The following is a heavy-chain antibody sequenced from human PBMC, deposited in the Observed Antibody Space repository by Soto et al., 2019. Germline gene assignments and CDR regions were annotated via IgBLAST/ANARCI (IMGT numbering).Heavy chain of an antibody. CDR1: GGSVSSGSYY. Sequence: QVQLQESGPGLVKPSETLSLTCTVSGGSVSSGSYYWSWIRQPPGKGLECIGYIYYSGSTNYNPSLKSRVTISGDTSKNQFSLKVSPVTAADTAVYYCASSSGNSYGYPDAFDIWGQGTMVTVSS. CDR3: ASSSGNSYGYPDAFDI. V-gene: IGHV4-61*01. J-gene: IGHJ3*02. D-gene: IGHD5-18*01. CDR2: IYYSGST.